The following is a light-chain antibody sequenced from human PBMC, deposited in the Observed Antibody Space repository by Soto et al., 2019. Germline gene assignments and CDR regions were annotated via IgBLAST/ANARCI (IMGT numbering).Light chain of an antibody. V-gene: IGKV3-20*01. CDR2: GAS. J-gene: IGKJ1*01. CDR1: QSTSSPY. Sequence: EIVLTQSPGTLSLSPGERATLSCRASQSTSSPYLAWYQQKPGQAPRLLIDGASSRATGVPDRFSGSGSGTDFTLTISRLEPEDFAVYYCQQYDSWTFGQGTKVDI. CDR3: QQYDSWT.